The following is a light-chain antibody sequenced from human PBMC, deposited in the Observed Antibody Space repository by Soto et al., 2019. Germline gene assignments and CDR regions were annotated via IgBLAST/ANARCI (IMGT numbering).Light chain of an antibody. J-gene: IGLJ1*01. CDR2: EVS. CDR3: SSYTSSSSYV. V-gene: IGLV2-14*01. Sequence: QTVVTQPASVSGSPGQSITISCTGTSSDVGAYNYVSWYQQHPGKAPKLMIYEVSNRPSGVSNRFSGSKSGNTASLTIFGLQAEDEADYYCSSYTSSSSYVFGTGTKVTVL. CDR1: SSDVGAYNY.